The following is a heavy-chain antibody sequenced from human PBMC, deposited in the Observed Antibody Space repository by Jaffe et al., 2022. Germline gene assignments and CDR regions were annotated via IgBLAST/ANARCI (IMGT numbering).Heavy chain of an antibody. CDR3: ARGLPNVLLWFRELCGDCYYDY. CDR1: GGSFSGYY. J-gene: IGHJ4*02. Sequence: QVQLQQWGAGLLKPSETLSLTCAVYGGSFSGYYWSWIRQPPGKGLEWIGEINHSGSTNYNPSLKSRVTISVDTSKNQFSLKLSSVTAADTAVYYCARGLPNVLLWFRELCGDCYYDYWGQGTLVTVSS. D-gene: IGHD3-10*01. V-gene: IGHV4-34*01. CDR2: INHSGST.